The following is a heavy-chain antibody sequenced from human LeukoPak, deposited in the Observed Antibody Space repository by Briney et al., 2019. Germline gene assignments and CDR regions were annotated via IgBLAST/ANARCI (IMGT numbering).Heavy chain of an antibody. Sequence: PVRSLRLSCAASGFNLDYHAMHWVRQAPGKGLEWVAVISFDGREKNYADSVKGRFTISRDNSKNTLYLQMSSLGAEDAAVYYCARGGGYCSSTSCYLSPDFDFWGQGTLVTVSS. V-gene: IGHV3-30*15. J-gene: IGHJ4*02. CDR1: GFNLDYHA. D-gene: IGHD2-2*01. CDR3: ARGGGYCSSTSCYLSPDFDF. CDR2: ISFDGREK.